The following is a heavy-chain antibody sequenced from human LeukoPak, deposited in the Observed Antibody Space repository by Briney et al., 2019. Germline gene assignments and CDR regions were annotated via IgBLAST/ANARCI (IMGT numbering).Heavy chain of an antibody. V-gene: IGHV3-7*01. CDR2: IRQDGSEK. CDR1: GFTFSSAW. J-gene: IGHJ4*02. D-gene: IGHD4-17*01. CDR3: ARDNDYGDYI. Sequence: GGSLRLSCAASGFTFSSAWMSWVRQAPGKGLEWVAHIRQDGSEKYYVDSVKGRVTISRDNAKNSLYLQMNSLRADDAAVYYCARDNDYGDYIWGQGTLVTVSS.